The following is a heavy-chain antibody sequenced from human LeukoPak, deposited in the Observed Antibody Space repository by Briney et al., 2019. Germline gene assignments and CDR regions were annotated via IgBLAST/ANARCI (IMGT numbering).Heavy chain of an antibody. Sequence: GGSLRLSCAASGFTFSSYRMNWVRQAPGKGLEWVSSISSSISYIYYADSVKGRFTISRDNAKNSLYLQMNSLRAEDTAVYYCARDNTSQQLADITRPRYFDPWGRGTLVTVSS. CDR2: ISSSISYI. D-gene: IGHD6-13*01. CDR3: ARDNTSQQLADITRPRYFDP. V-gene: IGHV3-21*01. J-gene: IGHJ2*01. CDR1: GFTFSSYR.